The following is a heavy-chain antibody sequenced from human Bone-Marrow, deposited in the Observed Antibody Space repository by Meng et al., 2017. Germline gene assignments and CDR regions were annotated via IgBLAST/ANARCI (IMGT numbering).Heavy chain of an antibody. Sequence: GESLKISCEASGFTFSSSAMNWVRQAPGKGLEWLSSISSTSGYIYYADSVRGRFTVSRDNARNSLFLQVDSLRAEDTAVYYCARDSGSYLPEDYWGQGTLVTVSS. CDR3: ARDSGSYLPEDY. D-gene: IGHD1-26*01. V-gene: IGHV3-21*01. CDR2: ISSTSGYI. J-gene: IGHJ4*02. CDR1: GFTFSSSA.